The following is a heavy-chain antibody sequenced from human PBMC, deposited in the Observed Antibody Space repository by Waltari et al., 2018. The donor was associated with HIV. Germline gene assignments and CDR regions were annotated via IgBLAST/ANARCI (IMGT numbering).Heavy chain of an antibody. CDR1: GFSFSGPA. CDR3: TKSVGDSARGWFDP. D-gene: IGHD4-17*01. Sequence: EVQLVESGGGLVQPGGSLKLSCAASGFSFSGPAMPWVRQASGKGLEWVGRIRGKPNSYATAYAESLKGRFTISRDDSKNTAYLQMNSLKTEDTAVYYCTKSVGDSARGWFDPWGQGTLVTVSS. CDR2: IRGKPNSYAT. J-gene: IGHJ5*02. V-gene: IGHV3-73*01.